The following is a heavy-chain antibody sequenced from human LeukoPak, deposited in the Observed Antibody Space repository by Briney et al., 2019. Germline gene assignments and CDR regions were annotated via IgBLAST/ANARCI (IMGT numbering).Heavy chain of an antibody. D-gene: IGHD3-9*01. Sequence: SETLSLTCTVSGHSISSGYYWGWIRQPPGKGLEWIGSIYQSGSTNYNPSLKSRVTISVDTSKNQFSLKLSSVTAADTAVYYCARRYYDILTGYYRFDYWGQGTLATVSS. CDR2: IYQSGST. CDR3: ARRYYDILTGYYRFDY. CDR1: GHSISSGYY. J-gene: IGHJ4*02. V-gene: IGHV4-38-2*02.